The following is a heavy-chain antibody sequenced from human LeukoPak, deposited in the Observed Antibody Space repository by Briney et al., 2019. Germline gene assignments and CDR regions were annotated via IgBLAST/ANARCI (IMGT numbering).Heavy chain of an antibody. Sequence: GGSLRLSCAASGFTFRDYYMSWFRQAPRKGLEWISYISSPGTTIFYADSVKGRFTTSKDNAKSSLYLQMNSLRAEDTAVYYSARESPYYYGAGSYYLSYWGQGTLVTVSS. CDR1: GFTFRDYY. CDR2: ISSPGTTI. D-gene: IGHD3-10*01. J-gene: IGHJ4*02. V-gene: IGHV3-11*01. CDR3: ARESPYYYGAGSYYLSY.